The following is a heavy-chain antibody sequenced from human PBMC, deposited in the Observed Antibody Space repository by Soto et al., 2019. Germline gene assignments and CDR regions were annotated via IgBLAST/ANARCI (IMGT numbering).Heavy chain of an antibody. CDR1: GFIFSDYA. J-gene: IGHJ5*02. Sequence: LRLSCAASGFIFSDYAMTWVRQAPGRGLEWVSTISGTRGRQRNTFYTASVKGRFTVTRDNSRNTLFLQMNSLRVEDTAVYYCAKTMARLGGYDMSWLAPWGQGTLVTVSS. V-gene: IGHV3-23*01. D-gene: IGHD5-12*01. CDR2: ISGTRGRQRNT. CDR3: AKTMARLGGYDMSWLAP.